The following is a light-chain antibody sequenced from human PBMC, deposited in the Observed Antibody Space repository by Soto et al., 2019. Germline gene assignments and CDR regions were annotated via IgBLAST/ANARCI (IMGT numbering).Light chain of an antibody. Sequence: QSALTQPASVSGSPGQSITISCTGTSSDVGGYNYVSWYQQHPGKAPKLMIYDVSNRPSGVSNRFSGSKSGNTASRTISGLQAEDEAEYYCSSYTSSSTLDVVFGGGTKLTVL. CDR3: SSYTSSSTLDVV. V-gene: IGLV2-14*01. CDR1: SSDVGGYNY. J-gene: IGLJ2*01. CDR2: DVS.